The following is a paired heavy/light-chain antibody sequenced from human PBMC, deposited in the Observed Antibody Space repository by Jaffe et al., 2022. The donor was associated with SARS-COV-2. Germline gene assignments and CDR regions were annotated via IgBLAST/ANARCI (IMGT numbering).Heavy chain of an antibody. V-gene: IGHV3-23*04. D-gene: IGHD3-22*01. CDR3: AKDRPDSSGYYFYYYMDV. CDR2: ISGSGGSR. CDR1: GFTFSSYA. Sequence: EVQLVESGGGLVQPGGSLRLSCAASGFTFSSYAMTWVRQAPGKGLEWVSDISGSGGSRYYADSVKGRFTISRDNSKNTLYLQVNSLRAEDTAVYYCAKDRPDSSGYYFYYYMDVWGKGTTVTVSS. J-gene: IGHJ6*03.
Light chain of an antibody. V-gene: IGKV1-5*03. CDR1: QSISTW. CDR2: EAS. Sequence: DIQMTQSPSTLSASVGDRVTITCRASQSISTWLAWYQQKPGKAPKLLIYEASSLESGVPSRFSGSGSGTEFTLTISSLQPDDFATYYCQQYNSYSYTFGQGTKLEIK. CDR3: QQYNSYSYT. J-gene: IGKJ2*01.